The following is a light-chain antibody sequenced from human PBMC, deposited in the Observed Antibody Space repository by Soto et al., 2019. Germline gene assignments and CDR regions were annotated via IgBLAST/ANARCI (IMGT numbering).Light chain of an antibody. CDR2: DIR. J-gene: IGLJ1*01. CDR3: SSYPSSSTRV. CDR1: SSDVGGYKY. Sequence: QSALTQPASVSGSPGQSITISCTGTSSDVGGYKYVSWYQQHPGKAPKLMIYDIRNRPSGVSNRFSGSKSGNTASLTISGLQAEDEADYYCSSYPSSSTRVFGTGTKLTVL. V-gene: IGLV2-14*03.